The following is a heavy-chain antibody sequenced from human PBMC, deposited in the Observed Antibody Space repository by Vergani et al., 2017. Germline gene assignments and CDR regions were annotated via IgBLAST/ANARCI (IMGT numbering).Heavy chain of an antibody. CDR2: IWYDGSNK. J-gene: IGHJ6*03. V-gene: IGHV3-33*01. CDR1: GFTFSNYG. D-gene: IGHD2/OR15-2a*01. CDR3: ASIKSGYYYYMDV. Sequence: QVQLVESGGGVVQPGRSLRLSCAASGFTFSNYGMHWVRQAPGKGLEWVAVIWYDGSNKYYADSVKGRFTISRDNAKNSLYLQMNSLRAEDTAVYYCASIKSGYYYYMDVWGKGTTVTVSS.